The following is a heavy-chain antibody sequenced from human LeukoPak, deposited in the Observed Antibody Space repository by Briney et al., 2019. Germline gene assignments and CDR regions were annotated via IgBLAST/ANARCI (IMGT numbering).Heavy chain of an antibody. V-gene: IGHV3-21*01. J-gene: IGHJ4*02. CDR3: ARDYDFSY. D-gene: IGHD3-3*01. CDR1: GFTFSSYS. Sequence: GGSLRLSCAASGFTFSSYSMNWVRQAPGKGLEWVSSISIRSSYIYYADSVKSRFTISTDNAKTSLYLPMSRLRDEDTAVYYCARDYDFSYWGQGTLVTVSS. CDR2: ISIRSSYI.